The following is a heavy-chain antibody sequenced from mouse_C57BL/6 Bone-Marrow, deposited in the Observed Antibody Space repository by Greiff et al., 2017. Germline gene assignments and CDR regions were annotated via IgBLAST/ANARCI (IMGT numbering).Heavy chain of an antibody. CDR2: IRSKSNNYAT. D-gene: IGHD1-1*01. J-gene: IGHJ2*01. Sequence: EVQVVESGGGLVQPKGSLKLSCAASGFSFNTYAMNWVRQAPGKGLEWVARIRSKSNNYATYYADSVKDRFTISRDDSESMLYLQMNNLKTEDTAMYYCARDQGYYGSSFDYWGQGTTLTVSS. CDR1: GFSFNTYA. CDR3: ARDQGYYGSSFDY. V-gene: IGHV10-1*01.